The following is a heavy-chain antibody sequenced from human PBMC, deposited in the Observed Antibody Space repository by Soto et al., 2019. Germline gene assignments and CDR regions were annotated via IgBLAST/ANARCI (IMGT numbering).Heavy chain of an antibody. Sequence: QVQLVQSGAEVKKPGASVKVSCKASGYTFTSYGISWVRQAPGQGLEWMGWISAYNGNTKYAQKLQGRVTMTTDTSTSTAYVELRILRSDDTAVYYCAGGRSAYLIDAFDIWGQGTMVTVSS. CDR2: ISAYNGNT. D-gene: IGHD3-16*01. CDR3: AGGRSAYLIDAFDI. J-gene: IGHJ3*02. V-gene: IGHV1-18*01. CDR1: GYTFTSYG.